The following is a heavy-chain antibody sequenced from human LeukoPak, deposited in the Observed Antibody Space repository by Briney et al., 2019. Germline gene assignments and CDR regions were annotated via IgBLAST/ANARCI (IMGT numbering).Heavy chain of an antibody. D-gene: IGHD3-3*01. J-gene: IGHJ4*02. CDR3: ARDFLEDDY. CDR2: ISSSSSTI. CDR1: GFTFSNYN. Sequence: GGSLRLPCAASGFTFSNYNMNWVRQAPGKGLEWVSYISSSSSTIHYAESVKGRFTISRDNARNSLYLQMNSLRAEDTAVYYCARDFLEDDYWGQGTLVTVSS. V-gene: IGHV3-48*01.